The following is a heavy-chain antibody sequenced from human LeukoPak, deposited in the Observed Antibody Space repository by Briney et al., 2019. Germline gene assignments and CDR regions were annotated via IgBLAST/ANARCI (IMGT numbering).Heavy chain of an antibody. CDR2: VYTSGST. CDR3: ATSGFITMVRGVYDY. V-gene: IGHV4-4*07. CDR1: VGSISSYY. D-gene: IGHD3-10*01. J-gene: IGHJ4*02. Sequence: SETLSLTCTVSVGSISSYYWSWVRQPAGKGPEWIGRVYTSGSTNYNPSLKSRVTMSVDTSKNKFYLQLSSMTVAYTAVYYCATSGFITMVRGVYDYRGQGTLVTVSS.